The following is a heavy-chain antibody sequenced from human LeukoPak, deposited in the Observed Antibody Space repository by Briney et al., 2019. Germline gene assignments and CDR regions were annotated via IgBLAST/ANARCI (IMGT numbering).Heavy chain of an antibody. CDR2: INPNSGGT. D-gene: IGHD3-10*01. V-gene: IGHV1-2*02. Sequence: ASVTVSCKASGYTFTGYYMHWVRQAPGQGLEWMGWINPNSGGTNYAQKFQGRVTMIRDTSISTAYMELSRLRSDDTAVYYCARAISGSYYNLDYWGQGTLGTVSS. CDR3: ARAISGSYYNLDY. CDR1: GYTFTGYY. J-gene: IGHJ4*02.